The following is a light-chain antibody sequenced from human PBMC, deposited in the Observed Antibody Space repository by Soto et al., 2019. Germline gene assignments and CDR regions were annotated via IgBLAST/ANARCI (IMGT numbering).Light chain of an antibody. CDR2: EVS. CDR1: SSDVGGYNY. CDR3: SSYTSSSSDV. Sequence: QSALTQPASVSGSPGQSITISCTGTSSDVGGYNYVSWYQQHPGKAPKLMIYEVSNRPSGVSNRFSGSKSGNTVSLNISGLQAEDEADYYCSSYTSSSSDVFGTGTKATVL. J-gene: IGLJ1*01. V-gene: IGLV2-14*01.